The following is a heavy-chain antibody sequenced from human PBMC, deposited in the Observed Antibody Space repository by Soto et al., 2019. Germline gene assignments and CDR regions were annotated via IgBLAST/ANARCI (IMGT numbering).Heavy chain of an antibody. CDR1: GGSISSSSYY. D-gene: IGHD2-15*01. CDR2: IYYSGST. CDR3: ASVDCSGGSCYPPDAFDI. J-gene: IGHJ3*02. Sequence: SETLSLTCTVSGGSISSSSYYWGWIRQPPGKGLEWIGSIYYSGSTYYNPSLKSRVTISVDTSKNQFSLKLSSVTAADTAVYYCASVDCSGGSCYPPDAFDIWGQGTMVTVSS. V-gene: IGHV4-39*01.